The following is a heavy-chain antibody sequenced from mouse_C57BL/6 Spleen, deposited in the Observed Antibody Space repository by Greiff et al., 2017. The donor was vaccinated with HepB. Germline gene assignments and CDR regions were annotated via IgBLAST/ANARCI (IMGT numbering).Heavy chain of an antibody. CDR3: ARDRYYGSSPSWYFDV. CDR1: GFSINSDCY. J-gene: IGHJ1*03. Sequence: DVQLQESGPSLVRPSQTLSLTCTVTGFSINSDCYWIWIRQFPGNKLEYIGYTFYSGITYYNPSLESRTYITRDTSKNQFSLKLSSVTTEDTATYYCARDRYYGSSPSWYFDVWGTGTTVTVSS. CDR2: TFYSGIT. V-gene: IGHV3-3*01. D-gene: IGHD1-1*01.